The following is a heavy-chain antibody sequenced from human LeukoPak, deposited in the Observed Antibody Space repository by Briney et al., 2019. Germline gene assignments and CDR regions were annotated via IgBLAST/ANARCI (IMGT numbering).Heavy chain of an antibody. D-gene: IGHD3-22*01. CDR1: GFTVSSNC. V-gene: IGHV3-66*01. J-gene: IGHJ4*02. CDR3: AREFPEDDSSGYYFDY. CDR2: IYSGGST. Sequence: GGSLRLSCAASGFTVSSNCMSWVRQAPGKGLEWVSVIYSGGSTYYADSVKGRFTISRDNSKNTLYLQMNSLRAEDTAVYYCAREFPEDDSSGYYFDYWGQGTLVTVSS.